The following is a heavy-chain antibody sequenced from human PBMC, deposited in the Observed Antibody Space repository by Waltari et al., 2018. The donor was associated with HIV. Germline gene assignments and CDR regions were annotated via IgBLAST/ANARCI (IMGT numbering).Heavy chain of an antibody. CDR3: AGVGSSWWEGWFDP. CDR1: GGSITAYY. CDR2: ISHSGNS. Sequence: QVQLQESGPGLVKPSETLTLTCSVSGGSITAYYWNWIRQSPGKGLEWVGYISHSGNSKYNPSLQSRVSMSVDTSKNHISLKLTSVTAADTAVYYCAGVGSSWWEGWFDPWGQGTLVTVSS. D-gene: IGHD6-13*01. V-gene: IGHV4-59*01. J-gene: IGHJ5*02.